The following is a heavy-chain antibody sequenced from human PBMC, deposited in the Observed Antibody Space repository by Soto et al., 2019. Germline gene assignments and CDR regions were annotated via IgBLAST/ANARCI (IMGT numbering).Heavy chain of an antibody. V-gene: IGHV3-48*03. D-gene: IGHD2-8*01. CDR1: GFTFSPYE. J-gene: IGHJ4*02. Sequence: VGSLRLSCAASGFTFSPYEMSWVRQAPGKGLEWISYISSSGSTIHYADSVKGRFSISRDNAKKSLFLQMNSPRAEDTAVYYCVREGPCSNGVCQFDYWGRGTLVTVSS. CDR3: VREGPCSNGVCQFDY. CDR2: ISSSGSTI.